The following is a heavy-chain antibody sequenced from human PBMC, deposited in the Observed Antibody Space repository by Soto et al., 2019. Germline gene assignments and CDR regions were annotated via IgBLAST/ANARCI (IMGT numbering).Heavy chain of an antibody. CDR3: ARGWGYDSNDYYYAY. J-gene: IGHJ4*02. D-gene: IGHD3-22*01. Sequence: QVQLVQSGAEVKKPGASVKVSCKASGYTFTGYYMHWVRQAPGQGLEWMGWINPNSGGTNYAQKFQGRVTIIEDESTSTVYMELSSLRSEDTAMYYCARGWGYDSNDYYYAYWGQGTLVIVSS. CDR1: GYTFTGYY. V-gene: IGHV1-2*02. CDR2: INPNSGGT.